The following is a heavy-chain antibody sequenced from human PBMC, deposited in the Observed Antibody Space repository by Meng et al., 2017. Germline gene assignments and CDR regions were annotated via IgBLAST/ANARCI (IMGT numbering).Heavy chain of an antibody. CDR1: GYTLTELS. CDR2: INPSGGSI. D-gene: IGHD6-13*01. V-gene: IGHV1-46*01. J-gene: IGHJ3*02. CDR3: AGAAAGMNAFDI. Sequence: ASVKVSCKVSGYTLTELSMHWVRQAPGKGLEWMGIINPSGGSISYAQKFQGRVTMTRDTPTSTVYMELSRLRSEDTAVYYCAGAAAGMNAFDIWGQGTMVTVSS.